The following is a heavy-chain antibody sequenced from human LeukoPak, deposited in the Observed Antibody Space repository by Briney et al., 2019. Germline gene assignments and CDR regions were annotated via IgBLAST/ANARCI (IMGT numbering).Heavy chain of an antibody. V-gene: IGHV4-30-4*01. CDR2: IYYSGST. J-gene: IGHJ4*02. Sequence: PSETLSLTCTVSGGSISSGDYYWSWIRQPPGKGLEWIGYIYYSGSTYYNPSLKSRVTISVDTSKNQFSLKLSSVTAADTAVYYCARARYYGPGSYFDYWGQGTLVTVSS. CDR3: ARARYYGPGSYFDY. D-gene: IGHD3-10*01. CDR1: GGSISSGDYY.